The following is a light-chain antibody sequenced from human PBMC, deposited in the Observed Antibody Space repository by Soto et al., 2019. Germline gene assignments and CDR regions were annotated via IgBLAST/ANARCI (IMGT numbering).Light chain of an antibody. V-gene: IGKV1-5*01. J-gene: IGKJ5*01. CDR3: QQFHSFPIT. CDR2: DAS. Sequence: DIQMTQSPSTLSASAGDRVTITCRASQSINRWLAWYQQKPGKAPKLLINDASSLESGVPSRFSGSGSGTVFSLTISSLQPDDFATYYCQQFHSFPITFGQGTRLEIK. CDR1: QSINRW.